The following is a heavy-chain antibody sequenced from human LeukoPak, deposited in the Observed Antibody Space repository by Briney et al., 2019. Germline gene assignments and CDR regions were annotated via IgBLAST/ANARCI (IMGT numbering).Heavy chain of an antibody. CDR1: GGSISSNW. CDR3: ARSLAVAGPSRFDY. CDR2: IYHSGST. V-gene: IGHV4-4*02. J-gene: IGHJ4*02. Sequence: SEALSLTCAVSGGSISSNWWSWVRQSPGKGPEWIGEIYHSGSTNYNPSLKSRVTISVDKSKNQFSLKLSSVTAADTAVYYCARSLAVAGPSRFDYWGQGTLVTVSS. D-gene: IGHD6-19*01.